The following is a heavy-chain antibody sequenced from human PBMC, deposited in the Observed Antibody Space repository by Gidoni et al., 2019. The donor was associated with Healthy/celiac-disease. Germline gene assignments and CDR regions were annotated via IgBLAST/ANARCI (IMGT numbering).Heavy chain of an antibody. Sequence: QVQPVESGGGVVQPGRSLRRSCAASGVTFSRYAMHWVRQAPGKGLEWVAVISYDGSNKYYADSVKGRFTISRDNSKNTLYLQMNSLRAEDTAVYYCARAKSPDTAMALLTAYWGQGTLVTVSS. CDR3: ARAKSPDTAMALLTAY. D-gene: IGHD5-18*01. CDR1: GVTFSRYA. CDR2: ISYDGSNK. J-gene: IGHJ4*02. V-gene: IGHV3-30*04.